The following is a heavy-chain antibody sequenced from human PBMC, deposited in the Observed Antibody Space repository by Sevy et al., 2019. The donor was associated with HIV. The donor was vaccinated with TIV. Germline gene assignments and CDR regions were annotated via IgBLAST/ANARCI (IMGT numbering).Heavy chain of an antibody. Sequence: GGSLRLSCSASGFTFSSYAMHWVRQAPGKGLEWVAVISYDGSNKYYADSVKGRFTISRDNSKNTLYLQMNSLSAEETAVYYCARDHAAGIWHYYYGMYVLGQGTTVTVSS. CDR2: ISYDGSNK. J-gene: IGHJ6*02. CDR1: GFTFSSYA. V-gene: IGHV3-30-3*01. CDR3: ARDHAAGIWHYYYGMYV. D-gene: IGHD6-13*01.